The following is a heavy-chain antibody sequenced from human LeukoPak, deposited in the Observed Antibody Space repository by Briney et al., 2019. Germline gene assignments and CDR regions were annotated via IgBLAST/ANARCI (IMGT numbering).Heavy chain of an antibody. V-gene: IGHV3-33*06. CDR1: GFTFSSYG. J-gene: IGHJ4*02. CDR3: AKLGYSSSPEDY. CDR2: IWYDGSNK. Sequence: GGSLRLSCAASGFTFSSYGMHWVRQASGKGLEWVAVIWYDGSNKYYADSVKGRFTISRDNSKNTLYLQMNSLRAEDTAVYYCAKLGYSSSPEDYWGQGTLVTVSS. D-gene: IGHD6-6*01.